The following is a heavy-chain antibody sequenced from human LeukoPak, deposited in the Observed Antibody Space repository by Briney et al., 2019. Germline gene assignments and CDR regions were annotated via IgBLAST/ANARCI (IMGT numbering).Heavy chain of an antibody. J-gene: IGHJ6*02. Sequence: GGSLGISCTASGVTFSSYSMNWVRQAPGKGLEWVSSISSSSSYIYYADSVKGRFTISRDNAKNSLYLQMNSLRAEDTAVYYCARGIAVAGTETYYYGMDVWGQGTTVTVSS. D-gene: IGHD6-19*01. CDR3: ARGIAVAGTETYYYGMDV. V-gene: IGHV3-21*01. CDR2: ISSSSSYI. CDR1: GVTFSSYS.